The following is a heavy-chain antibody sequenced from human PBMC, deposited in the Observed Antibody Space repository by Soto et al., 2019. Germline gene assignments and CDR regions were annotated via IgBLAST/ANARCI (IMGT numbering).Heavy chain of an antibody. CDR3: ARDQSIAVADGY. D-gene: IGHD6-19*01. J-gene: IGHJ4*02. Sequence: EVQLVESGGGLVKPGGSLRLSCAASGFTFSSYSMNWVRQAPGKGLEWVSSISSSSSYIYYADSVKGRFTISRDNAKNSLYLQMNSLRAEDTAVYYCARDQSIAVADGYWGQGTLVTVSS. CDR1: GFTFSSYS. V-gene: IGHV3-21*01. CDR2: ISSSSSYI.